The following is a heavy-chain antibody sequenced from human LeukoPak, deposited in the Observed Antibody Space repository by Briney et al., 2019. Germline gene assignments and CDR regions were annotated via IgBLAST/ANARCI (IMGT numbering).Heavy chain of an antibody. CDR2: IIPILGIA. V-gene: IGHV1-69*04. CDR1: GGTFSSYA. J-gene: IGHJ4*02. CDR3: AREGNSGSYLWSFDY. D-gene: IGHD1-26*01. Sequence: GASVKVSCKASGGTFSSYAISWVRQAPGQGLEWMGRIIPILGIANYAQKFQGRVTITADKSTSTAYMELSSLRSEDTAVYYCAREGNSGSYLWSFDYWGQGTLVTVSS.